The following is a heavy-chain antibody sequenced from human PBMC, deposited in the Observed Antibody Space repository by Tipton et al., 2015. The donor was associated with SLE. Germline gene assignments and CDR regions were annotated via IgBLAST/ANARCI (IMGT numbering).Heavy chain of an antibody. V-gene: IGHV3-15*01. CDR2: IKSKTSGETI. J-gene: IGHJ4*02. D-gene: IGHD2-15*01. CDR1: GGSISSYY. Sequence: GLVKPSQTLSLTCTVSGGSISSYYWSWIRQPPGKGLEWIGRIKSKTSGETIEYAAPGKGRFTVSRDDSRNTLYLQMDSLKTEDTAVYYCARGGDIGYCSGDSCYYRDYFDSWGQGTLVTVSS. CDR3: ARGGDIGYCSGDSCYYRDYFDS.